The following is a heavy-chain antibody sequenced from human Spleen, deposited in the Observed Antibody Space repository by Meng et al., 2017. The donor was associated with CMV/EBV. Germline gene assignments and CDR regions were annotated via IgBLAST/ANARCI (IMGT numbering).Heavy chain of an antibody. Sequence: ASVKVYCKASGYTFTAYGITWVRQAPGQGLEWMGWISVYNGNTNYAQKLQGRVTMTTDTSTSTAYMELRSLRSDDTAVYYCARDRGSQWLAIYYYYGMDVWGQGTTVTVSS. CDR2: ISVYNGNT. V-gene: IGHV1-18*01. J-gene: IGHJ6*02. CDR1: GYTFTAYG. CDR3: ARDRGSQWLAIYYYYGMDV. D-gene: IGHD6-19*01.